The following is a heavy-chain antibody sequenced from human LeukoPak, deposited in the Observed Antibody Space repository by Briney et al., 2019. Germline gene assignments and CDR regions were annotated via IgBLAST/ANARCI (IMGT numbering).Heavy chain of an antibody. CDR2: ISYDGSNK. CDR3: ARETAAGYFDY. CDR1: GFTFSSYG. V-gene: IGHV3-30*03. D-gene: IGHD6-13*01. Sequence: GGSLRLSCAASGFTFSSYGMHWVRQAPGKGLEWVAVISYDGSNKYYADSVKGRFTISRDNSKNSLYLQMNSLRAEDTALYYCARETAAGYFDYWGQGTLVTVSS. J-gene: IGHJ4*02.